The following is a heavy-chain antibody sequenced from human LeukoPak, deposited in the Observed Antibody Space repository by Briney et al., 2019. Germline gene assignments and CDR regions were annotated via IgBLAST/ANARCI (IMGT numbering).Heavy chain of an antibody. D-gene: IGHD6-19*01. Sequence: GGSLRLSCAASGFTFSSYWMSWVRQAPGKGLEWVANIKQDGSQKYYVDSVKGRFTISRDNAKNSLYLQMNSLRAEDTALYYCARASIAVAGLQDYWGQGTLVTVSS. CDR1: GFTFSSYW. CDR2: IKQDGSQK. CDR3: ARASIAVAGLQDY. V-gene: IGHV3-7*03. J-gene: IGHJ4*02.